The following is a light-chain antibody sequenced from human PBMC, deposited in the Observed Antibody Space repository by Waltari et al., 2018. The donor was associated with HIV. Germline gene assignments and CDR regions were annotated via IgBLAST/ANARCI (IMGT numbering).Light chain of an antibody. CDR3: QSYDTSLGGSV. Sequence: QSVLTPPPSVSGAPGQRVTISCPGSSSNIGAGYDVHWYQQLPGTAPKLFIYANNNRPSGITDRFSGSKSGTSASLAITGLRAEDEGDYYCQSYDTSLGGSVFGGGTKLTVL. V-gene: IGLV1-40*01. CDR1: SSNIGAGYD. CDR2: ANN. J-gene: IGLJ3*02.